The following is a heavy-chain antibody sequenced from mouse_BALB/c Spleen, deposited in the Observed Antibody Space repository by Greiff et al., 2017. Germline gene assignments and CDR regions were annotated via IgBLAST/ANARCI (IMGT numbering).Heavy chain of an antibody. J-gene: IGHJ4*01. CDR3: ARSSYGNYGYYAMDY. V-gene: IGHV3-2*02. Sequence: DVQLQESGPGLVKPSQSLSLTCTVTGYSITSDYAWNWIRQFPGNKLEWMGYISYSGSTSYNPSLKSRISITRDTSKNQFFLQLNSVTTEDTATYYCARSSYGNYGYYAMDYWGQGTSVTASS. CDR2: ISYSGST. CDR1: GYSITSDYA. D-gene: IGHD2-1*01.